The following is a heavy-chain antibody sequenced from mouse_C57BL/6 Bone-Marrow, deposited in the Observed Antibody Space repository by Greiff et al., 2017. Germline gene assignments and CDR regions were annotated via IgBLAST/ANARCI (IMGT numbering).Heavy chain of an antibody. V-gene: IGHV14-4*01. CDR2: IDPETGDT. D-gene: IGHD2-4*01. Sequence: VQLKESGAELVRPGASVKLSCPASGFNIKDDYMHWVKQRPEQGLAWIGWIDPETGDTAYASTFPGKATITADTSSNTAYLQLSSLTSEDTAVYYCTTWDYDGFAYWGQGTLVTVSA. CDR1: GFNIKDDY. CDR3: TTWDYDGFAY. J-gene: IGHJ3*01.